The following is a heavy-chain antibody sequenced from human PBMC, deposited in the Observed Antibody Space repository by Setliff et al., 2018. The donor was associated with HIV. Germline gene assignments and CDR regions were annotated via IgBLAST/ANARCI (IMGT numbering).Heavy chain of an antibody. Sequence: SETLSLTCTVSGGSISSNYWSWIRQPPGQGLEWIGYIYSSGSTNYNPSLKSRVTISVDTSKNQLSLKLRSVTAADTAVYYCARIFGDQGYYYGMDVWGQGTTVTVSS. J-gene: IGHJ6*02. CDR1: GGSISSNY. CDR3: ARIFGDQGYYYGMDV. CDR2: IYSSGST. V-gene: IGHV4-59*08. D-gene: IGHD3-3*01.